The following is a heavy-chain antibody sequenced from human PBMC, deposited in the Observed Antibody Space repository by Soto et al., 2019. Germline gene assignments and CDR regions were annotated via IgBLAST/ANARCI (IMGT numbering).Heavy chain of an antibody. CDR2: ISGTGDSA. J-gene: IGHJ4*02. Sequence: EVQLLESGGGLVQPGGSLRLSCVVSGFTFRNYAMGWVRQAPGKGLEWVSGISGTGDSAYYADSVKGRFTISRDNSKNTLYLQINSLRAVDTAVYYCATLPWNGYYFDYWGQGTLVTVSS. D-gene: IGHD3-3*01. CDR3: ATLPWNGYYFDY. CDR1: GFTFRNYA. V-gene: IGHV3-23*01.